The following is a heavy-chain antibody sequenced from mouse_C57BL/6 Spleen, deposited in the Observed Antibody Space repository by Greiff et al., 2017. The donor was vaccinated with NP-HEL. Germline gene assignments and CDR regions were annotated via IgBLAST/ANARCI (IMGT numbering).Heavy chain of an antibody. V-gene: IGHV1-80*01. CDR2: IYPGDGDT. J-gene: IGHJ2*01. Sequence: QVQLQQSGAELVKPGASVKISCKASGYAFSSYWMNWVKQRPGKGLEWIGQIYPGDGDTNYNGKFKGKATLTADKSSSTAYMQLSSLTSEDSAVYFCARFITTVVGGSYFDYWGQGTTLTVSS. D-gene: IGHD1-1*01. CDR1: GYAFSSYW. CDR3: ARFITTVVGGSYFDY.